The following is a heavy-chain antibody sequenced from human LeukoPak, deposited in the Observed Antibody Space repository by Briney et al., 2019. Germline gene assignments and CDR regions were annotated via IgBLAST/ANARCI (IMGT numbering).Heavy chain of an antibody. CDR1: GGTFSSCA. CDR3: ARVPVTIFGVVISWFDP. D-gene: IGHD3-3*01. V-gene: IGHV1-69*01. CDR2: IIPIFGTA. J-gene: IGHJ5*02. Sequence: GASVKVSCKASGGTFSSCAISWVRQAPGQGLEWMGGIIPIFGTANYAQKFQGRVTITADESTSTAYMELSSLRSEDTAVYYCARVPVTIFGVVISWFDPWGQGTLVTVSS.